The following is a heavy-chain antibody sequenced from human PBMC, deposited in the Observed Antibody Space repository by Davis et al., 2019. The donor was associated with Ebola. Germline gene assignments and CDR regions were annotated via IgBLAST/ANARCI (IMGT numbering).Heavy chain of an antibody. CDR2: INHSGST. CDR3: ARGRRYSYGPPRY. D-gene: IGHD5-18*01. J-gene: IGHJ4*02. Sequence: SETLSLTCAVSGGSFSGYYWSWIRQPPGKGLEWIGEINHSGSTNYNPSLKSRVTISVDTSKNQFSLKLSSVTAADTAVYCCARGRRYSYGPPRYWGQGTLVTVYS. CDR1: GGSFSGYY. V-gene: IGHV4-34*01.